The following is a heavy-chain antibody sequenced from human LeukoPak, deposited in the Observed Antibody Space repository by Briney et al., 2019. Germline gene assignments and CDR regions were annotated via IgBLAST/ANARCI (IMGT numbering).Heavy chain of an antibody. CDR1: GGSISSYY. J-gene: IGHJ4*02. CDR2: IYYSGST. V-gene: IGHV4-59*01. D-gene: IGHD3-10*01. CDR3: AREVYYYGSGSYYLDY. Sequence: SETLSLTCTVSGGSISSYYWSWIRQPPGKGLEWIGYIYYSGSTNYNPSLKSRVTISVDTSKNQFSLKLSSVTAADTAVYYCAREVYYYGSGSYYLDYWGREPWSPSPQ.